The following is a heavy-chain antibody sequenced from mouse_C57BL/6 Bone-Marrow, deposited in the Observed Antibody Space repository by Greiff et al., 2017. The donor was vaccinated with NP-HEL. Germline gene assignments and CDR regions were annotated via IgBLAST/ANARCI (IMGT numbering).Heavy chain of an antibody. Sequence: EVQRVESGEGLVKPGGSLKLSCAASGFTFSSYAMSWVRQTPEKRLEWVAYISSGGDYIYYADTVKGRFTISRDNARNTLYLQMSSLKSEDTAMYYCTRENGSSYGNFDYWGQGTTLTVSS. CDR2: ISSGGDYI. CDR1: GFTFSSYA. CDR3: TRENGSSYGNFDY. V-gene: IGHV5-9-1*02. J-gene: IGHJ2*01. D-gene: IGHD1-1*01.